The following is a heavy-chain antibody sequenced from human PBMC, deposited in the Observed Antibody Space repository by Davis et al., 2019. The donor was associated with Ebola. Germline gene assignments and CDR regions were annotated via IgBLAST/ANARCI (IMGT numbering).Heavy chain of an antibody. CDR1: GDSLSSAG. J-gene: IGHJ4*02. Sequence: HSQTLSLTCAIPGDSLSSAGWNWIRQSPSRGLEWLGRTYYNSKWYNGYAESVKSRINIRPDTSKNELALQLNSVTPEDTALYYCARGWLRSGLDSWGQGTLVTVPS. CDR2: TYYNSKWYN. V-gene: IGHV6-1*01. CDR3: ARGWLRSGLDS. D-gene: IGHD5-12*01.